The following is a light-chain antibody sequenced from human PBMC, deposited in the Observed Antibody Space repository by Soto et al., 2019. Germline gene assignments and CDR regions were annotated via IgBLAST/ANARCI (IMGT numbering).Light chain of an antibody. CDR1: SSNIGAAYD. Sequence: QSVLTQAPSVSGAPGQRVTISCTGSSSNIGAAYDVQWYQQVPGTAPKLLLHGNSNRPSGVPDRFSGSKSGTSASLVITGRQAVDEAVYYCRSYYSRLSGPVVFGGGTQLTVL. J-gene: IGLJ2*01. CDR2: GNS. CDR3: RSYYSRLSGPVV. V-gene: IGLV1-40*01.